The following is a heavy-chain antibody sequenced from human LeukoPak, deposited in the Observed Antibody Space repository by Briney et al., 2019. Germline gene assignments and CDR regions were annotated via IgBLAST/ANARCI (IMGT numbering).Heavy chain of an antibody. CDR3: ARDLELTYYDSSGHDY. Sequence: GGSLRVSCAASGFTFSAYWMHWVRQVPGKGLLWVSRINGDGSTTNYAESVKGRFVISRDNAKNTVYLQMNNLRAEDTAVYYCARDLELTYYDSSGHDYWGQGTLVTVSS. CDR1: GFTFSAYW. D-gene: IGHD3-22*01. V-gene: IGHV3-74*01. J-gene: IGHJ4*02. CDR2: INGDGSTT.